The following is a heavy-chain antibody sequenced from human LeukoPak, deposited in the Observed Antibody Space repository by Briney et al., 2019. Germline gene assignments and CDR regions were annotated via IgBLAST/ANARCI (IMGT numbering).Heavy chain of an antibody. D-gene: IGHD3-10*01. CDR3: ARAPARYGSGSFDY. Sequence: SETLSLTCTVSGGSISSYYWSWIRQPAGKGLEWIGRICTSGSTNYNPSLKSRVTMSVDTSKNQFSLKLSSVTAADTAVYYCARAPARYGSGSFDYWGQGTLVTVSS. V-gene: IGHV4-4*07. CDR2: ICTSGST. CDR1: GGSISSYY. J-gene: IGHJ4*02.